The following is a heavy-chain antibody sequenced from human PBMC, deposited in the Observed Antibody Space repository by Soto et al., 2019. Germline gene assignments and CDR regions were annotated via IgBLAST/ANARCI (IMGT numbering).Heavy chain of an antibody. V-gene: IGHV1-2*04. D-gene: IGHD1-26*01. J-gene: IGHJ3*02. CDR3: ARGWEPKDHAFDI. CDR2: INPNSGGT. CDR1: GYTFTGYY. Sequence: ASVKVSCKASGYTFTGYYMHWVRQAPGQGLEWMGWINPNSGGTNYAQKFQGWVTMTRDTSISTAYMELSRLRSDDTAVYYCARGWEPKDHAFDIWGQGTMVTVSS.